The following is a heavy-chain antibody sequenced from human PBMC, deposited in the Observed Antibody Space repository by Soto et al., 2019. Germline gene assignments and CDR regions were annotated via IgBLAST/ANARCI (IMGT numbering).Heavy chain of an antibody. CDR1: GYTFTSYD. V-gene: IGHV1-8*01. D-gene: IGHD3-16*01. CDR3: ARATKGTIMASDY. CDR2: MNPNSGNT. Sequence: VRLLQSGAEVKKPGASVKVSCMASGYTFTSYDINWVRQATGQGFEWMGWMNPNSGNTGYAQKFQGRVTMTRNTSISTAYMEVSSLRSEDTAVYYCARATKGTIMASDYWGQGTLVTVSS. J-gene: IGHJ4*01.